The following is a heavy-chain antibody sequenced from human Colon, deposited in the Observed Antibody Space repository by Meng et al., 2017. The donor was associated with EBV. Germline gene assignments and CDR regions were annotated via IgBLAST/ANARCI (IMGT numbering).Heavy chain of an antibody. Sequence: QVRPTGSGQGLGKPSGTLSLTCGVSGVSISSNIRWTWVRQPPGKGLEWIGDIDDSGSTNYNPSLNSRISISLDKSKNHFSLKVNSVTAADTAVYYCARGKQDAWELLAYWGQGALVTVSS. V-gene: IGHV4-4*02. J-gene: IGHJ4*02. CDR3: ARGKQDAWELLAY. D-gene: IGHD1-26*01. CDR1: GVSISSNIR. CDR2: IDDSGST.